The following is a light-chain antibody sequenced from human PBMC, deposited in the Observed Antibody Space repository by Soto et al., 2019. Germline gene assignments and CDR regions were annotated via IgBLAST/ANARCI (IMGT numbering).Light chain of an antibody. V-gene: IGKV3-20*01. CDR1: QSVSSSY. CDR2: GAS. Sequence: EIMLTQSPGTLSLSPGERATLSCRASQSVSSSYLAWYQQKPGQAPRLLIYGASSRATGIPDRFSGSGTGTDFTLTISRLEPEDFAVYYCQQYGSSPLTFGGGTKVVIK. CDR3: QQYGSSPLT. J-gene: IGKJ4*01.